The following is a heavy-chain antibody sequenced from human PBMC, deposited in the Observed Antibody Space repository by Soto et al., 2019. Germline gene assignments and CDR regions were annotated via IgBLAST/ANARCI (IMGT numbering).Heavy chain of an antibody. CDR1: GGSISSGGYY. CDR3: ARVAAGTTRYYYGMDV. Sequence: QVQLQESGPGLVKPSQTLSLTCTVSGGSISSGGYYWSWIRQHPGKGLEWIGYIYYSGSTYYNPSLKSRVTISVDTSKNQFSLKLSSVTAADTAVYYCARVAAGTTRYYYGMDVWGQGTTVTVSS. D-gene: IGHD6-13*01. CDR2: IYYSGST. J-gene: IGHJ6*02. V-gene: IGHV4-31*03.